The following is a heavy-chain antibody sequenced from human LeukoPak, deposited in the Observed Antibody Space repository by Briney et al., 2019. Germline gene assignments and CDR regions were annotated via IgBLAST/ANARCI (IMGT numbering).Heavy chain of an antibody. Sequence: SETLSLTCAVYGGSFSGYYWSWIRQPPGKGLEWIGEINHSGSTNYNPSLKSRVTISVDTSKNQFSLKLSSVTAADTAVYYCASADSSGDYWGQGTLVTVSS. CDR1: GGSFSGYY. V-gene: IGHV4-34*01. CDR3: ASADSSGDY. J-gene: IGHJ4*02. CDR2: INHSGST. D-gene: IGHD6-25*01.